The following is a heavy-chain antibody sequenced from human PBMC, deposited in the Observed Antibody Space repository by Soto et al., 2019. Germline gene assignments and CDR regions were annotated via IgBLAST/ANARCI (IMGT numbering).Heavy chain of an antibody. CDR2: FDPEDGET. CDR3: ATLTYGDSKYYFDY. J-gene: IGHJ4*02. V-gene: IGHV1-24*01. Sequence: ASVKASCRVSWDTPTELSMHWVRQSPGKGREWMGGFDPEDGETIYGQKFQGRVTMTEDTSTETAYVELSSLRPEDTAVYSCATLTYGDSKYYFDYWGQGILVPVSS. D-gene: IGHD4-17*01. CDR1: WDTPTELS.